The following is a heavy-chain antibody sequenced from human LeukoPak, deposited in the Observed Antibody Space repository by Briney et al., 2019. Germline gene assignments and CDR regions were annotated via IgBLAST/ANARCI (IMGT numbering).Heavy chain of an antibody. CDR3: ARSTYFGDY. CDR1: GFILSSYG. J-gene: IGHJ4*02. D-gene: IGHD2/OR15-2a*01. CDR2: IWFGGSNK. Sequence: GGSLRLSCAASGFILSSYGMHWVRQAPGKGLVGVAVIWFGGSNKYYADSVKVRFIISRDNSKIMLYLQMNSRRAEDTAVFYCARSTYFGDYWGEGPLVSVSS. V-gene: IGHV3-33*01.